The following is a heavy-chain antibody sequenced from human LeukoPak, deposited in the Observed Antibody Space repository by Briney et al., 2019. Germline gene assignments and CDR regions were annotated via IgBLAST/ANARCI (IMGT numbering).Heavy chain of an antibody. V-gene: IGHV3-73*01. D-gene: IGHD3-9*01. J-gene: IGHJ4*02. CDR2: IRSKANSYAT. CDR1: GFTFSGSA. Sequence: PGGSLRLSCAASGFTFSGSAMHWVRQASGKGLEWVGRIRSKANSYATAYAASVKGRFTISRDDSKNTAYLQMNSLRAEDTAVYYCAKARHYDILTGYVDYWGQGTLVTVSS. CDR3: AKARHYDILTGYVDY.